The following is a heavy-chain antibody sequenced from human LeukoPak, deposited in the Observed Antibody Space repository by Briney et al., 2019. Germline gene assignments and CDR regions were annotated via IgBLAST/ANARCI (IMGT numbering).Heavy chain of an antibody. V-gene: IGHV3-30-3*01. Sequence: GRSLRLSCAASGFTFSSYAMHWVRQAPGKGLEWVAVISYDGSNKYYADSVKGRFTISRDNSKNTLYLQMNSLRAEDTAVYYCARDIVVVPAAISTHLYHYYGMDVWGQGTTVTVSS. CDR1: GFTFSSYA. CDR3: ARDIVVVPAAISTHLYHYYGMDV. J-gene: IGHJ6*02. D-gene: IGHD2-2*01. CDR2: ISYDGSNK.